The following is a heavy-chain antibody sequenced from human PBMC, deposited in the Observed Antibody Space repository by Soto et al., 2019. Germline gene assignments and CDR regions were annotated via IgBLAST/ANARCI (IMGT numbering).Heavy chain of an antibody. J-gene: IGHJ4*02. CDR2: ISSSSSYI. V-gene: IGHV3-21*01. Sequence: EVQLVESGGGLVKPGGSLRLSCAASGFTFSGYSLNWVRQAPGKGLEWVSSISSSSSYIYYPDSVKGRFTISRDNAKKSLDLQMYSLRAEDTAVYYCARSFYGDYPFDYWGQGTLVTVSS. D-gene: IGHD4-17*01. CDR3: ARSFYGDYPFDY. CDR1: GFTFSGYS.